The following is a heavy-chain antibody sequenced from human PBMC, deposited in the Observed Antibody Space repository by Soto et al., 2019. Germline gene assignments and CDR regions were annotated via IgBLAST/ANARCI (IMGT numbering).Heavy chain of an antibody. CDR2: ISNDGSNK. CDR1: GFTFSTYG. Sequence: QVQLVESGGGVVQPGRSLRLSCAASGFTFSTYGMHWVRQAPGKGLEWVGVISNDGSNKYYADSVKGRFTISRDNSQNTLFLQMNSLRAEDTAVYYCAKLPYGDYAEFDCWGQGTLVTVSS. J-gene: IGHJ4*02. V-gene: IGHV3-30*18. CDR3: AKLPYGDYAEFDC. D-gene: IGHD4-17*01.